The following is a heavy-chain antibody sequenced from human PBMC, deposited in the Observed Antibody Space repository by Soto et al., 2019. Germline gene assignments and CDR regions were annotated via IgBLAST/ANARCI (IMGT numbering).Heavy chain of an antibody. V-gene: IGHV3-30*18. CDR1: GFTFSSYG. J-gene: IGHJ6*02. Sequence: QVQLVESGGGVVQPGRSLRLSCAASGFTFSSYGMHWVRQAPGKGLEWVVVISYDGSDKYYADSVKGRFTISRDNSKNTLYLQMSSLRPEDTAVYYCAKIERSGWAGGYYYYCGMDVWGQGTTVTVSS. CDR3: AKIERSGWAGGYYYYCGMDV. D-gene: IGHD6-19*01. CDR2: ISYDGSDK.